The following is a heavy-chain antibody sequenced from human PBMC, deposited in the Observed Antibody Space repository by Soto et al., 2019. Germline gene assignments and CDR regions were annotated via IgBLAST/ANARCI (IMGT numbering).Heavy chain of an antibody. CDR2: INPSGGST. CDR1: GYTFTSYY. V-gene: IGHV1-46*03. CDR3: ARSLYYDFWSGYYNGMRAFDP. Sequence: ASVKVSCKASGYTFTSYYMHWVRQAPGQGLEWMGIINPSGGSTSYAQKFQGRVTMTRDTSTSTVYMELSSLRSEDTAVYYCARSLYYDFWSGYYNGMRAFDPWGQGTLVTVSS. J-gene: IGHJ5*02. D-gene: IGHD3-3*01.